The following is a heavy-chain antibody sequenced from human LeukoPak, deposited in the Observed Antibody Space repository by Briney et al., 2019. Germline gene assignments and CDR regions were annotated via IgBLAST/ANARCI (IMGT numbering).Heavy chain of an antibody. D-gene: IGHD3-9*01. Sequence: PGGSLRLSCAASGFSFSSYAMSWVRQAPGKGLEGVSAISGSGGSTYYADSVKGRFTISRDNSKNTLYLQMNSLRAEDTAVYYCFNPRILTGYPKGYWGQGTLVTVSS. J-gene: IGHJ4*02. V-gene: IGHV3-23*01. CDR3: FNPRILTGYPKGY. CDR2: ISGSGGST. CDR1: GFSFSSYA.